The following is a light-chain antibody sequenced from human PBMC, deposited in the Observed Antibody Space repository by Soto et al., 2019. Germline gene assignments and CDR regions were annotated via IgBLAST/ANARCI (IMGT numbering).Light chain of an antibody. CDR1: QSISSY. V-gene: IGKV1-39*01. CDR2: AAS. CDR3: QQSYSSSPIP. J-gene: IGKJ5*01. Sequence: VQMTQSPSSLSASVGDRVTITCRACQSISSYLNWYQQKPGKAPKLLIYAASSLQSGVPSRFSGSGSGTDFTLTISVLQVEDVAIYYCQQSYSSSPIPFGQGTRLEIK.